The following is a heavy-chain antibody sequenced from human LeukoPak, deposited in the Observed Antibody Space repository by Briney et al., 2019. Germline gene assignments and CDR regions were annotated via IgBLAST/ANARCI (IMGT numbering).Heavy chain of an antibody. J-gene: IGHJ4*02. CDR3: AISGNYFRPFDY. CDR1: RYTFTSYY. CDR2: INPSIGST. D-gene: IGHD1-26*01. Sequence: ASVKVSCKASRYTFTSYYIHWVRQAPGQGLEWMGIINPSIGSTIYSQKFQGRVTMTRDTSTSIVYMELSSLKSEDTAVFYCAISGNYFRPFDYWGQGTLVSVSS. V-gene: IGHV1-46*01.